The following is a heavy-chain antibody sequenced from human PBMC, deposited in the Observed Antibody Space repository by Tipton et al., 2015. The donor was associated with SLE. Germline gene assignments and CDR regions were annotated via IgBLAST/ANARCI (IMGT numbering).Heavy chain of an antibody. J-gene: IGHJ4*02. CDR1: GFTFSSYS. CDR3: AKDGAGTRGVFDY. Sequence: GSLRLSCAASGFTFSSYSMNWVRQAPGKGLEWVSLISWDGGSTFYADSVEGRFTISRDNSKNSLYLQMNSVRTEDTALYYCAKDGAGTRGVFDYWGQGTLVTVSS. CDR2: ISWDGGST. V-gene: IGHV3-43*01. D-gene: IGHD1-1*01.